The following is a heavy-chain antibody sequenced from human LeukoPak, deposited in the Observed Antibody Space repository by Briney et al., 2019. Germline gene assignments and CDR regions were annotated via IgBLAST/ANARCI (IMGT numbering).Heavy chain of an antibody. CDR1: GGSISSSSYY. V-gene: IGHV4-39*01. CDR2: IHYSGST. Sequence: SETLSLTCSVSGGSISSSSYYWGWIRQPPGKGLEWMGSIHYSGSTYYNTSLKSRVTISVDTSKNQFSLKLSSVTAADTAVYYCASPSIVGATGRRNDAFDIWGQGTMVAVFS. J-gene: IGHJ3*02. D-gene: IGHD1-26*01. CDR3: ASPSIVGATGRRNDAFDI.